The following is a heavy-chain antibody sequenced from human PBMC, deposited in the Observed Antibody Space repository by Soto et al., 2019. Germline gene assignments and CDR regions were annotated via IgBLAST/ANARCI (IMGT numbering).Heavy chain of an antibody. Sequence: PGGSLRLSCAASGLTLSDYYMIWIRQAPGKGLEWVSYISSSGSTIYYADSVKGRFTISRDNAKNSLYLQMNSLRAEDTAVYYCARAKEQWLVQFDYWGQGTLVTVSS. CDR2: ISSSGSTI. D-gene: IGHD6-19*01. CDR3: ARAKEQWLVQFDY. V-gene: IGHV3-11*01. J-gene: IGHJ4*02. CDR1: GLTLSDYY.